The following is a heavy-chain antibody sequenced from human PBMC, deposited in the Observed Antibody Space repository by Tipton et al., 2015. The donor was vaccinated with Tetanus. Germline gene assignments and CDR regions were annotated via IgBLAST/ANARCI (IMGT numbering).Heavy chain of an antibody. V-gene: IGHV4-31*03. CDR2: IYYTGNT. CDR1: GGSIRSGGFY. Sequence: TLYLTCTVSGGSIRSGGFYWSWIRQHPVKGLEWIGYIYYTGNTYYNPSLKRRVTISVDTSKNQFSLKLSSVTAADTAVYYCARRSVSARFDDWGQGTLVTVSS. D-gene: IGHD6-6*01. CDR3: ARRSVSARFDD. J-gene: IGHJ4*02.